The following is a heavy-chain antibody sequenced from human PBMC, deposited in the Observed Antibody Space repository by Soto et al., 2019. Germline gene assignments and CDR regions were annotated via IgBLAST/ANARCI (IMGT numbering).Heavy chain of an antibody. Sequence: GVSLRLSCAASGFTFSSYAMHWVRQAPGKGLEWVAVISYDGSNKYYAESVKGRFTISRDNSTNTLYLQMNSLRAEDTAVYYCASSRHPDLYNWFDPSRQGALVTVSS. CDR2: ISYDGSNK. CDR3: ASSRHPDLYNWFDP. J-gene: IGHJ5*02. V-gene: IGHV3-30-3*01. CDR1: GFTFSSYA.